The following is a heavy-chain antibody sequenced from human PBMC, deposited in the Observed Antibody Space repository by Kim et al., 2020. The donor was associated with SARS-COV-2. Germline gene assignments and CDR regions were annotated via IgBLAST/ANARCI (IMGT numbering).Heavy chain of an antibody. J-gene: IGHJ4*02. CDR1: GGSISSSSYY. D-gene: IGHD3-16*02. V-gene: IGHV4-39*01. CDR3: ARQNGIFYDYVWGSYRYTDTFDY. CDR2: IYYSGST. Sequence: SETLSLTCTVSGGSISSSSYYWGWIRQPPGKGLEWIGSIYYSGSTYYNPSLKSRVTISVDTSKNQFSLKLSSVTAADTAVYYCARQNGIFYDYVWGSYRYTDTFDYWGQGTLVTVSS.